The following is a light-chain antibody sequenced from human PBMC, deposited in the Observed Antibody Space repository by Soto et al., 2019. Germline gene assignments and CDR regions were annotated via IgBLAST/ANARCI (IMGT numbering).Light chain of an antibody. J-gene: IGLJ1*01. CDR2: EVT. CDR3: SSHTSGDTRV. CDR1: SSDVGGYDY. V-gene: IGLV2-14*01. Sequence: QSALTQPASVSGSPGQSIAISCTGTSSDVGGYDYDSWYQQHPDKAPKLIIYEVTKRPSGVSNRFSGSKSGNTASLTISGLQPDDEADYYCSSHTSGDTRVFGSGTKLNVL.